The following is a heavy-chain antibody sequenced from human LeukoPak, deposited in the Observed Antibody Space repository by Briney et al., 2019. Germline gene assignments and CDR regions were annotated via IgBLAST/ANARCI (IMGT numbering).Heavy chain of an antibody. CDR2: INPNSGGT. CDR3: GRSAISYYYYYGMDV. Sequence: ASVKVSCKAPGYTFTCYYMHWVRQAPGQGLEWMGWINPNSGGTNYAQKFQGWVTMTRDTSISTAYMELSRLRSDDTAVYYCGRSAISYYYYYGMDVWGQGTTVTVSS. V-gene: IGHV1-2*04. J-gene: IGHJ6*02. CDR1: GYTFTCYY. D-gene: IGHD3-3*01.